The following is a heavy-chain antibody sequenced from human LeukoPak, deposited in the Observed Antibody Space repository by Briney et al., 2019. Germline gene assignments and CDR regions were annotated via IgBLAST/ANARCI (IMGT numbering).Heavy chain of an antibody. Sequence: QPGGSLRLSCTVSGFTVSSNYMSWVRQAPGKGLEWVSVIYSGGSTYYSDSVKGRFTISRDNSKNTLYLQMNSLRAEDTAVYYCASCSTSWPDNYYYYMDVWGKGTTVTISS. CDR1: GFTVSSNY. V-gene: IGHV3-66*01. J-gene: IGHJ6*03. CDR3: ASCSTSWPDNYYYYMDV. D-gene: IGHD2-2*01. CDR2: IYSGGST.